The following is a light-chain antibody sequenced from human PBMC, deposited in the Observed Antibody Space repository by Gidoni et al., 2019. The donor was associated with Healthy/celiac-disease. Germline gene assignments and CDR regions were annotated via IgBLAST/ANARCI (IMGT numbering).Light chain of an antibody. CDR2: SNN. J-gene: IGLJ2*01. CDR3: AAWDDSLNGYVV. CDR1: SSKIGSNT. V-gene: IGLV1-44*01. Sequence: QSVLTQPPSASGTPGQRVTISCSGSSSKIGSNTVNWYQQLPGTAPKLLIYSNNQRPSGVPDRFSGSKSGTSASLAISGLQSEDEADYYCAAWDDSLNGYVVFGGGTKLAVL.